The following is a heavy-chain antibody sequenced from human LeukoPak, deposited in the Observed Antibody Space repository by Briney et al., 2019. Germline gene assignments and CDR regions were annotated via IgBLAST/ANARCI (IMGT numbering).Heavy chain of an antibody. V-gene: IGHV3-7*01. CDR3: ARGFDFWSGYYNYYFDY. CDR1: GFTFSIYW. Sequence: PGGSLRLSCAASGFTFSIYWMNWVRQAPGRGLEWVANIKQDGSEKYYVASLKGGLTISKENAKNSLYLQMNSLRAEDTAVYYCARGFDFWSGYYNYYFDYWGQGTLVTVSS. CDR2: IKQDGSEK. D-gene: IGHD3-3*01. J-gene: IGHJ4*02.